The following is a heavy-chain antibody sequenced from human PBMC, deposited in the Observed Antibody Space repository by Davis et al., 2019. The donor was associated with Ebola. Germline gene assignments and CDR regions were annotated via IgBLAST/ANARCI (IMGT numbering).Heavy chain of an antibody. CDR3: SGNYGPSDYYYGMDV. CDR2: ISYDGSNK. Sequence: GESLKISCAASGFTFSHYGMHWVRQAPGKGLEWVAVISYDGSNKYYADSVKGRFTISRDNSKNTLYLQMNSLRAEDTAVYYCSGNYGPSDYYYGMDVWGQGTTVTVSS. D-gene: IGHD1-7*01. J-gene: IGHJ6*02. CDR1: GFTFSHYG. V-gene: IGHV3-30*03.